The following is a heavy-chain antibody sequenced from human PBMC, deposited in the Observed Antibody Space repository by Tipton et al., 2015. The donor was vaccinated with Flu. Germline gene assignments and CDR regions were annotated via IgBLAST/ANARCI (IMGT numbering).Heavy chain of an antibody. CDR3: ARDVMITLGGRRGYGTDV. J-gene: IGHJ6*02. CDR2: ISSSGTYI. Sequence: QLVQSGGGVVQPGRSPRLSCAASGFTFSSYGMNWVRQAPGQGLEWVSSISSSGTYISYADSLKGRFTISRDNAKNSLYLQMNSLRAEDTAVYYCARDVMITLGGRRGYGTDVWGQGTTVTVSS. CDR1: GFTFSSYG. D-gene: IGHD3-16*01. V-gene: IGHV3-21*01.